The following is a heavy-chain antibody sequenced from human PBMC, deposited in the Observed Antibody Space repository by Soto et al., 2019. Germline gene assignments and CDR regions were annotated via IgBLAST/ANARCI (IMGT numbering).Heavy chain of an antibody. V-gene: IGHV3-30*18. Sequence: GGSLRLSCAASGFTFSSYGMHWVRQAPGKGLEWVAVISYDGSNKYYADSVKGRFTISRDNSKNTLYLQMNSLRAEDTAVYYCAKVWVRWLGVDGMDVWGQGTTVTVSS. CDR1: GFTFSSYG. J-gene: IGHJ6*02. D-gene: IGHD3-10*01. CDR3: AKVWVRWLGVDGMDV. CDR2: ISYDGSNK.